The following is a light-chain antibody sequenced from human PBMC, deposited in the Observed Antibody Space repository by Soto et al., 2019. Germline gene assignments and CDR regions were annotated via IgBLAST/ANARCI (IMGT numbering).Light chain of an antibody. V-gene: IGLV1-51*01. CDR1: SSNIGNNP. J-gene: IGLJ2*01. Sequence: QSVLTQPPSVSAAPGQKVTISCTGRSSNIGNNPVSWYQKYPGTAPKLLISDNNERPSAIPDRYSGSKSGTSATLAITGVQTGDEGEDYCATWDNSLKGVVFGGGTKLTVL. CDR3: ATWDNSLKGVV. CDR2: DNN.